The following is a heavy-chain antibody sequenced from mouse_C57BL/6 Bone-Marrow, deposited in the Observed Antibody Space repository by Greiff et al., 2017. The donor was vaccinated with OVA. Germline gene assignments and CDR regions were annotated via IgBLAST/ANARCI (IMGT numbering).Heavy chain of an antibody. Sequence: DVMLVESGGGLVKPGGSLKLSCAASGFTFSSYAMSWVRQTPEKRLEWVATISDGGSYTYYPDNVKGRFTISRDNAKNNLYLQMSHLKSEDTAMYYCARDGSYPFSYWGPGTLVTVSA. CDR1: GFTFSSYA. CDR2: ISDGGSYT. V-gene: IGHV5-4*01. CDR3: ARDGSYPFSY. J-gene: IGHJ3*01.